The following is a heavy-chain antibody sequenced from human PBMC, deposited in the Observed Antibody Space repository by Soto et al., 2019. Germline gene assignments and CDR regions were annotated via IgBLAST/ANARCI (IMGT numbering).Heavy chain of an antibody. D-gene: IGHD3-10*01. CDR3: ASLWFGEKGSTYYYYGMDV. CDR1: GGSISSSSYY. V-gene: IGHV4-39*01. Sequence: LETLSLTCTVSGGSISSSSYYWGWIRQPPGKGLEWIGSIYYSGSTYYNPSLKSRVTISVDTSKNQFSLKLSSVTAADTAVYYCASLWFGEKGSTYYYYGMDVWGQGTTVT. J-gene: IGHJ6*02. CDR2: IYYSGST.